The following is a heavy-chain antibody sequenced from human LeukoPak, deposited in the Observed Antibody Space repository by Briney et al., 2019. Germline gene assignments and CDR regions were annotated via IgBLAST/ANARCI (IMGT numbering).Heavy chain of an antibody. Sequence: PSETLSLTCTVSGGSISSGGYYWSWIRPHPGKGLEWIWYIHYSGSTYYDPSLKNRVTISVDTSKNQFSLKLSSVTAADTAVYYCASSGGLNSFDYWGQGTLVTVSS. CDR1: GGSISSGGYY. CDR3: ASSGGLNSFDY. CDR2: IHYSGST. V-gene: IGHV4-31*03. D-gene: IGHD6-25*01. J-gene: IGHJ4*02.